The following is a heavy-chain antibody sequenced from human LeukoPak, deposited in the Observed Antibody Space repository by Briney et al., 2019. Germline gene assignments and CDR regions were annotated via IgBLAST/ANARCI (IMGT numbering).Heavy chain of an antibody. V-gene: IGHV4-59*01. J-gene: IGHJ4*02. Sequence: SETLSLTCTVSGGSISSYYWSWIRQPPGKGLKWIGYIYYSGSTNYNPSLKSRATISVDTSKNQFSLKLSSVTAADTAVYYCARYDYGDYYFDYWGQGTLVTVSS. CDR3: ARYDYGDYYFDY. CDR2: IYYSGST. CDR1: GGSISSYY. D-gene: IGHD4-17*01.